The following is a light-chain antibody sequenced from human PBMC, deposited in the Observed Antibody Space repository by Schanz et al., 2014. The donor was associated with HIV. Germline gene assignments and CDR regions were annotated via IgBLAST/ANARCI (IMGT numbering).Light chain of an antibody. CDR3: QQYNTWPRT. J-gene: IGKJ1*01. V-gene: IGKV3-20*01. CDR1: QYVSSTY. CDR2: GAS. Sequence: ENVLTQSPGTLSLSPGERATLSCRASQYVSSTYLAWYQQKPGQGPRLLIYGASSRATGIPDRFSGSGSGTDFTLTISRLEPEDFAVYYCQQYNTWPRTFGQGTKVELK.